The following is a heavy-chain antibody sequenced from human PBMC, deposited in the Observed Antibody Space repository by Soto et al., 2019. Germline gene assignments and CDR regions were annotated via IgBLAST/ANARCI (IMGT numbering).Heavy chain of an antibody. J-gene: IGHJ4*02. V-gene: IGHV1-18*01. Sequence: QVQLVQSGAEVKKPGASVKVSCKASGYTFSSYGISWVRQAPGQGLEWMGWISAYNGNTNYAQKLQGRVTMTTDTSTVTAYMALRRLRSDVTAVYSCARTLPPIGCWGAGALVAVSS. CDR3: ARTLPPIGC. D-gene: IGHD1-26*01. CDR2: ISAYNGNT. CDR1: GYTFSSYG.